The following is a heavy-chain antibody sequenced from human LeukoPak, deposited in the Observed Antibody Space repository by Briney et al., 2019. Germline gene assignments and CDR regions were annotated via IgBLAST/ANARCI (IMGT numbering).Heavy chain of an antibody. CDR1: GFTFSSYS. CDR2: ISSSSSYI. CDR3: AREGPYYYDSSGYYSRYYFDY. V-gene: IGHV3-21*04. J-gene: IGHJ4*02. D-gene: IGHD3-22*01. Sequence: PGGSLRLSCTASGFTFSSYSMNWVRQAPGKGLEWVSSISSSSSYIYYADSVKGRFTISRDNSKNTLYLQMNSLRAEDTAVYYCAREGPYYYDSSGYYSRYYFDYWGQGTLVTVSS.